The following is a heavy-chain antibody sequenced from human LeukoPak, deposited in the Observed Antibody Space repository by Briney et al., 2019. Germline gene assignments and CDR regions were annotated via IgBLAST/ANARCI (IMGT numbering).Heavy chain of an antibody. CDR3: ARDITVTSYFDY. D-gene: IGHD4-17*01. Sequence: ASVKVSCKASGGTFSSYAISWVRQAPGQGLEWMGGIIPIFGTASYAQKFQGRVTMTRDMSTSTVYMELSRLRSDDTAVYYCARDITVTSYFDYWGQGTLVTVSS. CDR1: GGTFSSYA. J-gene: IGHJ4*02. CDR2: IIPIFGTA. V-gene: IGHV1-69*05.